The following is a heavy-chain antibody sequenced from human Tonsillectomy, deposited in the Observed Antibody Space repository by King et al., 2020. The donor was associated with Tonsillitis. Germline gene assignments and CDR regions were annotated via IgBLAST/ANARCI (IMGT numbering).Heavy chain of an antibody. V-gene: IGHV3-11*05. CDR3: AREGSGGDLLDY. J-gene: IGHJ4*02. CDR2: ISSSSSYT. D-gene: IGHD2-21*02. Sequence: QVESGGGLVKPGGSLRLSCAASGFTFSDYYMSWIRQAPGKGLEWVSYISSSSSYTNYADSVKGRFTISRDNAKNSLYLQMNSLRAEDTAVYYCAREGSGGDLLDYWGQGTLVTVSS. CDR1: GFTFSDYY.